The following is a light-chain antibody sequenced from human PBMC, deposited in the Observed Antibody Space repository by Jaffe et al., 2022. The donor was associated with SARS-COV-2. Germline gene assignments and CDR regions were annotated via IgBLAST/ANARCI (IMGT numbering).Light chain of an antibody. J-gene: IGLJ3*02. CDR2: YDT. Sequence: SYVLTQPPSVSVAPGETASITCGGNKIGTKSVHWYQQKPGQPPILVIYYDTDRPSGIPERFSGSNSGNTATLTISRVEAGDEADFYCQVWDSSSDYPWVFGGGTKLTVL. CDR1: KIGTKS. CDR3: QVWDSSSDYPWV. V-gene: IGLV3-21*04.